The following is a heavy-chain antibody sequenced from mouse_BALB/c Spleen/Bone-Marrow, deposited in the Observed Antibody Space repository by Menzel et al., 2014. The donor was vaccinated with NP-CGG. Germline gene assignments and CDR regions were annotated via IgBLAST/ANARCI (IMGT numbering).Heavy chain of an antibody. CDR2: INPDSNTI. J-gene: IGHJ3*01. D-gene: IGHD1-2*01. CDR1: GFDFSRYW. CDR3: ARLGYYGSFAY. V-gene: IGHV4-1*02. Sequence: EVKLLESGGGLVQPRGSLKLSCAASGFDFSRYWMSWVRQAPGKGLEWIGEINPDSNTINYTPSLKDKFIISRDNAKNTLYLQMSKVRSEDTALYYCARLGYYGSFAYWGQGTLVTVSA.